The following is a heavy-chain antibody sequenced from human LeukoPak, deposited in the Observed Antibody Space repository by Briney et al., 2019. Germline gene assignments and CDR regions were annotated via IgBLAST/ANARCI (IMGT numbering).Heavy chain of an antibody. CDR2: ITYNSGTI. CDR1: GFTFRSYA. Sequence: GSLRLSCAASGFTFRSYAMQWVRQAPGKGLEWVSYITYNSGTIFYADSVKGRFTISRDNAKDSLYLQMSSLRDEDTAVYYCARDSGYSYADDYWGQGTLVTASS. J-gene: IGHJ4*02. CDR3: ARDSGYSYADDY. D-gene: IGHD5-18*01. V-gene: IGHV3-48*02.